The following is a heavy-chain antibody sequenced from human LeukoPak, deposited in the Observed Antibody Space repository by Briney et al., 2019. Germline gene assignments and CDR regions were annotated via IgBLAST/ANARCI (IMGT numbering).Heavy chain of an antibody. CDR2: IYYSGNT. CDR3: ARYCGGDCYREGADDY. Sequence: SETLSLTCTVSGGSIRSYYWSWIRQPPGKGLEWIGYIYYSGNTNYNPSLKSRLTISIDTSKNQFSLKLSSVTAADTAVYYCARYCGGDCYREGADDYWGQGTLVTVSS. D-gene: IGHD2-21*02. CDR1: GGSIRSYY. J-gene: IGHJ4*02. V-gene: IGHV4-59*12.